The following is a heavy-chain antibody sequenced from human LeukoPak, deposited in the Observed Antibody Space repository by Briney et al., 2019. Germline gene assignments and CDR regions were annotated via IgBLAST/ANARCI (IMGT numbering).Heavy chain of an antibody. J-gene: IGHJ5*02. CDR1: GYTFTSYY. D-gene: IGHD3-22*01. CDR2: INPSGGST. Sequence: ASVKVSCKAPGYTFTSYYMHWVRQAPGQGLEWMGIINPSGGSTSYAQKFQGRVTMTRDTSTSTVYMELSSLRSEDTAVYYRARALRATYYYDSSGSYNWFDPWGQGTLVTVSS. V-gene: IGHV1-46*01. CDR3: ARALRATYYYDSSGSYNWFDP.